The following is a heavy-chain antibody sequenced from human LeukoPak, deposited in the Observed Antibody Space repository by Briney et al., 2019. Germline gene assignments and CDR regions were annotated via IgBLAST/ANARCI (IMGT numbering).Heavy chain of an antibody. Sequence: SVKVSCKASGGTFSSYAISWVRQAPGQGLEWMGGIIPIFGTANYAQKFQGRVTMTRDTSISTAYMELSRLRSDDTAVYYCAKSYYYDSSGYYSHFDYWGQGTLVTVSS. CDR3: AKSYYYDSSGYYSHFDY. CDR1: GGTFSSYA. CDR2: IIPIFGTA. V-gene: IGHV1-69*05. D-gene: IGHD3-22*01. J-gene: IGHJ4*02.